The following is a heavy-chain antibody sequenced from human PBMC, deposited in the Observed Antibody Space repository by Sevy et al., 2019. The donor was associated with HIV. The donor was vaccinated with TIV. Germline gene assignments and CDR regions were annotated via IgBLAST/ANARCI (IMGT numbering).Heavy chain of an antibody. CDR3: AKDLACEGPYGSGSLDY. V-gene: IGHV3-43D*03. CDR1: GFTFDDYA. D-gene: IGHD3-10*01. CDR2: ISWDGGST. Sequence: GGSLRLSCAASGFTFDDYAMHWVRQAPGKGLEWVSLISWDGGSTYYADSVKGRFTISRDNSKNSLSLQMTSLRAEDTAFYYCAKDLACEGPYGSGSLDYWGQGTLVTVSS. J-gene: IGHJ4*02.